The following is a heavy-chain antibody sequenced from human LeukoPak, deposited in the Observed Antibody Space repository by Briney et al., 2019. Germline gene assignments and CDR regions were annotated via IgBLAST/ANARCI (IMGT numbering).Heavy chain of an antibody. CDR1: GGSISSYY. V-gene: IGHV4-59*08. D-gene: IGHD3-10*01. CDR3: ASGTCHYGSGSSFDY. Sequence: SETLSLTCTVSGGSISSYYWSWIRQPPGKGLEWIGYIYYSGSTNYNPSLKSRVTISVDTSKNQFSLKLSSVTAADTAVYYCASGTCHYGSGSSFDYWGQGTLVTVSS. CDR2: IYYSGST. J-gene: IGHJ4*02.